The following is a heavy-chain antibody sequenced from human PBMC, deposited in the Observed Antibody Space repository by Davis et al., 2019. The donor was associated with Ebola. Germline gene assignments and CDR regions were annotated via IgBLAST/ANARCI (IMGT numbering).Heavy chain of an antibody. CDR1: GYTFTTYG. CDR3: ARDRYCSGGSCYSSYYYGMDV. D-gene: IGHD2-15*01. Sequence: AASEKVSCKASGYTFTTYGISWVRQAPGQGLEWMGWISTYNDNTNYAQKLQGRVTMTTDTSTSTAYMELRSLRSDDTAVYYCARDRYCSGGSCYSSYYYGMDVWGQGTTVTVSS. J-gene: IGHJ6*02. V-gene: IGHV1-18*01. CDR2: ISTYNDNT.